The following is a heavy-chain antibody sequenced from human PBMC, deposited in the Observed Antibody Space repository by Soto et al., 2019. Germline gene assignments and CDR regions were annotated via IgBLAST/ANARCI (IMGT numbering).Heavy chain of an antibody. Sequence: QVQLVQSGAEVKKPGSSVKVSCTASGGTFSSYAISWVRQAPGQGLEWMGGIIPIFGTANYAQKFQGRVTITADESTSTAYMELSSLRSEDTAVYYCARIGYCSGGSCLGYYYYGMDVWGQGTTVTVSS. CDR3: ARIGYCSGGSCLGYYYYGMDV. CDR2: IIPIFGTA. J-gene: IGHJ6*02. D-gene: IGHD2-15*01. V-gene: IGHV1-69*01. CDR1: GGTFSSYA.